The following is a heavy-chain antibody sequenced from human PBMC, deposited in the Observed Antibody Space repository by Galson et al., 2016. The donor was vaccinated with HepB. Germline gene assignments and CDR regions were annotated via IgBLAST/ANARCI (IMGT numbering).Heavy chain of an antibody. CDR3: ARGGCSSTSCPYYHLYGVDV. CDR1: GFSFSSYD. J-gene: IGHJ6*02. CDR2: IGTAGDT. D-gene: IGHD2-2*01. V-gene: IGHV3-13*01. Sequence: SLRLSCAASGFSFSSYDMHWVRQATGKGLEWVSAIGTAGDTYYPGSVKGRFTISRENAENSLDLQMNSLRAGDTAVYYCARGGCSSTSCPYYHLYGVDVWGQGTTGTVSS.